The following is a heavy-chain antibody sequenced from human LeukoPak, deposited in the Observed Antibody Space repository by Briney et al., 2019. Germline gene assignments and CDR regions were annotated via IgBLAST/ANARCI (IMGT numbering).Heavy chain of an antibody. CDR2: IIPIFGTA. CDR3: ARHRKWGSSWQKYWYFDL. CDR1: GGTFSSYA. D-gene: IGHD6-13*01. Sequence: ASVKVSCKASGGTFSSYAISWVRQAPGQGREWMGGIIPIFGTANYAQKFQGRVTITTDDSTSTAYMELSSLRSEATAVYYCARHRKWGSSWQKYWYFDLWGRGTLVTVSS. J-gene: IGHJ2*01. V-gene: IGHV1-69*05.